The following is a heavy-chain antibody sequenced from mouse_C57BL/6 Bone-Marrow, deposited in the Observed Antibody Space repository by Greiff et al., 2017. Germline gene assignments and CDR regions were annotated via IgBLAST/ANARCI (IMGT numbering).Heavy chain of an antibody. D-gene: IGHD2-4*01. J-gene: IGHJ4*01. V-gene: IGHV1-50*01. Sequence: QVQLQQPGAELVKPGASVKLSCKASGYTFTSYWMQWVKQRPGQGLEWIGEIDPSDSYTNYNQKFKGKATLTVDTSSSTAYMQLSSLASEDSAVYYCAREVYYDYENYAMDCWGQGTSVTVSS. CDR1: GYTFTSYW. CDR3: AREVYYDYENYAMDC. CDR2: IDPSDSYT.